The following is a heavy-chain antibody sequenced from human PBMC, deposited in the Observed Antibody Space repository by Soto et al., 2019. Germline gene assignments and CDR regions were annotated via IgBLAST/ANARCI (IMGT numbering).Heavy chain of an antibody. CDR1: GGSISNHY. D-gene: IGHD7-27*01. Sequence: QVQLQESGPGLVKPSETLSLTCTVSGGSISNHYWSWLRQPPGKGLEWTGYIYYNGNTNYNPSLKSRVTMSVDTSKNQISLRLSSVTAADTAVYYCARANWYSEYWGQGTLVTVSS. V-gene: IGHV4-59*11. CDR2: IYYNGNT. CDR3: ARANWYSEY. J-gene: IGHJ4*02.